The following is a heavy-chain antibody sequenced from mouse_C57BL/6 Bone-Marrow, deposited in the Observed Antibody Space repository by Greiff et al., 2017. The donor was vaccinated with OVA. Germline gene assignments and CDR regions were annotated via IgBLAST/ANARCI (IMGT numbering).Heavy chain of an antibody. CDR2: IDPENGDT. Sequence: EVHLVESGAELVRPGASVKLSCTASGFNIKDDYMHWVKQRPEQGLEWIGWIDPENGDTEYASKFQGKATITADTSSNTAYLQLSSLTSEDTAVYYCTPIGGYWGQGTTLTVSS. J-gene: IGHJ2*01. CDR3: TPIGGY. V-gene: IGHV14-4*01. D-gene: IGHD2-14*01. CDR1: GFNIKDDY.